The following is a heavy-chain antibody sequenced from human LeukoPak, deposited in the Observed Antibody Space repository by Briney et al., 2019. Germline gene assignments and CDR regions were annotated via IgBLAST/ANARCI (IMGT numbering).Heavy chain of an antibody. J-gene: IGHJ4*02. CDR1: GGSFSGYY. CDR3: ARVKRYYDILTGYTPKYYFDY. D-gene: IGHD3-9*01. V-gene: IGHV4-34*01. Sequence: SETLSLTCAVYGGSFSGYYWSWIRQPPGKGLEWIGEINHSGSTNYNPSLKSRVTISVDTSKNQFSLKLSSVTAADTAVYYCARVKRYYDILTGYTPKYYFDYWGQGTLVTVSS. CDR2: INHSGST.